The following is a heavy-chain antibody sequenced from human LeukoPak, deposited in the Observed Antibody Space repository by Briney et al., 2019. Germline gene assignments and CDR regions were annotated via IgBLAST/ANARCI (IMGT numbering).Heavy chain of an antibody. J-gene: IGHJ4*02. D-gene: IGHD4-17*01. CDR3: ASKSYDYSDQYFDY. Sequence: PSETLSLTCTVSGGSISSGSYYWSWFRQPAGKGLEWIGRIYTRGNTNYNPSLKSRVTISVDTSKNQFSLKLSSVTAADTAVYYCASKSYDYSDQYFDYWGQGTLVTVSS. CDR2: IYTRGNT. V-gene: IGHV4-61*02. CDR1: GGSISSGSYY.